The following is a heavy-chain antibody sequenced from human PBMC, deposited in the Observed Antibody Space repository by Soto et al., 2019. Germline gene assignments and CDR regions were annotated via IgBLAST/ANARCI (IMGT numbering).Heavy chain of an antibody. CDR1: GYTFTSYG. J-gene: IGHJ4*02. D-gene: IGHD3-22*01. CDR3: ARDYYDSSGYINVDY. Sequence: GASVKVSCKASGYTFTSYGISWVRQAPGQGLEWMGWISAYNGNTNYAQKLQGRVTMTTDTSTSTAYMELRSLRSDDTAVYYCARDYYDSSGYINVDYWGQGTLVTVSS. CDR2: ISAYNGNT. V-gene: IGHV1-18*01.